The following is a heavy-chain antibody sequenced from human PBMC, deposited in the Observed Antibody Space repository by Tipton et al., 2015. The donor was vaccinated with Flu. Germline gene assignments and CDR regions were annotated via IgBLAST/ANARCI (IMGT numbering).Heavy chain of an antibody. V-gene: IGHV4-59*01. CDR2: IYYSGST. CDR1: GGSISSYY. D-gene: IGHD1-26*01. CDR3: ARYGTYDGSRYFQH. Sequence: TLSLTCTVSGGSISSYYWSWIRQPPGKGLEWIGYIYYSGSTNYNPSLKSRVTISVDTSKNQFSLKLSPMTAADTAVYYCARYGTYDGSRYFQHWGQGTLVTVSS. J-gene: IGHJ1*01.